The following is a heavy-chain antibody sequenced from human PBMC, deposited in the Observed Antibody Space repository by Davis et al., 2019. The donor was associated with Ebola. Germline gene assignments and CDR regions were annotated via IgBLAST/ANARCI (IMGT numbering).Heavy chain of an antibody. V-gene: IGHV4-61*01. CDR2: IYYSGSS. J-gene: IGHJ5*02. CDR1: GGSVSSGSYY. CDR3: ARLELWWAEGDWFDP. Sequence: SETLSLTCTVSGGSVSSGSYYWSWIRQPPGKGLEWIGYIYYSGSSNYNPSLKSRVTISVDTSKNQFSLKLSSVTAADTAVYYCARLELWWAEGDWFDPWGQGTLVTVSS. D-gene: IGHD2-21*01.